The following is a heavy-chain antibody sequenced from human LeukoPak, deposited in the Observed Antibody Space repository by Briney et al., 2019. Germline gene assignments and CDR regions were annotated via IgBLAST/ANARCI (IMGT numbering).Heavy chain of an antibody. V-gene: IGHV3-7*01. Sequence: GGSLRLSCAAPGFTFSSYWMSWVRQAPGKGLEWVANIKQDGSENYYVDSVKGRFTISRDNAKNSLYLQMNSLRAEDTAVYYCARQLRGGAFDIWGQGTMVTVSS. CDR1: GFTFSSYW. D-gene: IGHD3-10*01. CDR2: IKQDGSEN. J-gene: IGHJ3*02. CDR3: ARQLRGGAFDI.